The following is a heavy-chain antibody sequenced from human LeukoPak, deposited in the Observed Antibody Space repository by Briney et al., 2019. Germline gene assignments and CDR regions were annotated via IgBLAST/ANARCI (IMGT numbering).Heavy chain of an antibody. Sequence: GGSLSLSWPASGFTFRNYWMNWVRQAPGKGLEWVANIKPDGSEKRYVVSVKGRFTISRDNAKNSLYLQMNSLRAEDTAVYYCARVVGTDEGADYWGQGTLVTVSS. V-gene: IGHV3-7*04. D-gene: IGHD1-7*01. J-gene: IGHJ4*02. CDR1: GFTFRNYW. CDR3: ARVVGTDEGADY. CDR2: IKPDGSEK.